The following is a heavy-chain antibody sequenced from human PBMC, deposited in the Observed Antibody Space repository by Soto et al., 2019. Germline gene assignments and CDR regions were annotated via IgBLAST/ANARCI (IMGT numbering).Heavy chain of an antibody. CDR3: ARWDCSGGSCEHGMDV. D-gene: IGHD2-15*01. J-gene: IGHJ6*02. CDR2: SIPIFGTA. V-gene: IGHV1-69*01. CDR1: GGTFSSYA. Sequence: QVQLVQSGAEVKKPGSSVNVSCKASGGTFSSYAISWVRQAPGQGLEWMGGSIPIFGTANYAQKFQGRVTITADESTSTAYMELSSLRSEDTAVYYCARWDCSGGSCEHGMDVWGQGTTVTVSS.